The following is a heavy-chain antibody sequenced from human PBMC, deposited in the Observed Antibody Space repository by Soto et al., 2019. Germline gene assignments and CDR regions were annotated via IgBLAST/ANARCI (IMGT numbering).Heavy chain of an antibody. Sequence: LRLSCAGSGLTFRNDWLSWVRQAPGKGLEWVASTNQDGSERYYVDSVRGRFTISRDNVENSLYLQLNSLRPEDTAVYYCAVYGYGVSAAAYWGQGTLVTVSS. D-gene: IGHD4-17*01. V-gene: IGHV3-7*03. CDR2: TNQDGSER. J-gene: IGHJ4*02. CDR1: GLTFRNDW. CDR3: AVYGYGVSAAAY.